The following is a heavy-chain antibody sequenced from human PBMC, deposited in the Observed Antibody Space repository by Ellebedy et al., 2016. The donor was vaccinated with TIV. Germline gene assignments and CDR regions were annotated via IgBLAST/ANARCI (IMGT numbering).Heavy chain of an antibody. V-gene: IGHV1-18*01. Sequence: ASVKVSCXASGYTLTTYGLSWVRQAPGQGLEWLGWISANNGNTRYAQKFQGRVTMTSDLSTNTAYMDLRSLTSDDTAVYYCARGRGWFGELLGYFDYWGQGALVTVSS. CDR3: ARGRGWFGELLGYFDY. J-gene: IGHJ4*02. D-gene: IGHD3-10*01. CDR2: ISANNGNT. CDR1: GYTLTTYG.